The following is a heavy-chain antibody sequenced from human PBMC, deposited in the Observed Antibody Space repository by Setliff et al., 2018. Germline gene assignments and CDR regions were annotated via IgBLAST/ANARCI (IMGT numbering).Heavy chain of an antibody. CDR1: GDSFNNYA. Sequence: GASVKVSCKASGDSFNNYAISWVRQAPGQGLEWMGGIIPMFGTPAYAQKFQDRVTITTDESTSTAYMELDSLRSEDTAVYYCARDRSFCRGASCYTLAYWGQGSLVTVSS. J-gene: IGHJ4*02. V-gene: IGHV1-69*05. D-gene: IGHD2-15*01. CDR2: IIPMFGTP. CDR3: ARDRSFCRGASCYTLAY.